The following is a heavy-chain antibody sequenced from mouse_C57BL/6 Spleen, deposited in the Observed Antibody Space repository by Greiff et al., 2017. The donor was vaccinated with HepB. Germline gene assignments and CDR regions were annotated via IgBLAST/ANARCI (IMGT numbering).Heavy chain of an antibody. Sequence: QVQLKQSGPELVKPGASVKISCKASGYAFSSSWMNWVKQRPGKGLEWIGRIYLGDGDTNYNGKFKGKATLTADKSSSTAYMQLSSLTSEDSAVYFCARGGYYDYFDYWGQGTTLTVSS. CDR2: IYLGDGDT. V-gene: IGHV1-82*01. D-gene: IGHD2-3*01. CDR1: GYAFSSSW. J-gene: IGHJ2*01. CDR3: ARGGYYDYFDY.